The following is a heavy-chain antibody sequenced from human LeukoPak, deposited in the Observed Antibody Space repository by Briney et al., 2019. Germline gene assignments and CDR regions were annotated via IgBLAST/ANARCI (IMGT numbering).Heavy chain of an antibody. V-gene: IGHV5-51*01. CDR1: GYSFTSYW. Sequence: HGESLKISCEGSGYSFTSYWIGWVRQMPGKGLEWMGIIYPGDSDTRYSPSFQGQVTISANKSISTAYLQWSSLKASDTAMYYCATRELLLAFDIWGQGTMVTVSS. CDR3: ATRELLLAFDI. CDR2: IYPGDSDT. D-gene: IGHD1-26*01. J-gene: IGHJ3*02.